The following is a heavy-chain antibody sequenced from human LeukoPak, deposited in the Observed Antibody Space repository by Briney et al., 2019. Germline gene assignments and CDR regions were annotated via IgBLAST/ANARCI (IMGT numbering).Heavy chain of an antibody. CDR3: ARDDGMIVVNEGFDY. Sequence: GGSLRLSCAASGFTFSSYWMSWVRQAPGKGLEWVANIKQDGSEKYYVDSVKGRFTISRDNAKNSLYLQIISLRTVDATVFYYARDDGMIVVNEGFDYWGQGTLVTVSS. V-gene: IGHV3-7*01. CDR1: GFTFSSYW. D-gene: IGHD3-22*01. J-gene: IGHJ4*02. CDR2: IKQDGSEK.